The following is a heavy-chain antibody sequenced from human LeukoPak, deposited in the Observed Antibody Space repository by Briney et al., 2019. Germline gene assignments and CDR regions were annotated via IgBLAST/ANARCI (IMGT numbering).Heavy chain of an antibody. D-gene: IGHD3-22*01. CDR3: ARTLIAWATYYFDY. J-gene: IGHJ4*02. Sequence: GGSLRLSCAASGFTFSSYSMNWVRQAPGKGLEWVSAISSSSTYIYYADSVKGRFTISRDNAKNSLYLQMNSLRAEDTAVYYCARTLIAWATYYFDYWGQGTLVTVSS. CDR1: GFTFSSYS. CDR2: ISSSSTYI. V-gene: IGHV3-21*01.